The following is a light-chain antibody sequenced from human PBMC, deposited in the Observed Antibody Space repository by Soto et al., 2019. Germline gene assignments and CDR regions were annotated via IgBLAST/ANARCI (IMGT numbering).Light chain of an antibody. V-gene: IGKV3-15*01. J-gene: IGKJ4*01. CDR1: QSITNN. Sequence: ETVMTQSPATLSVSPGERATLSCRASQSITNNLAWYQQKPGQAPRLIMFRTSTRATGVPARFSGSGSGTEFNMTISSLQSEDFAVYYCQQYNNWPRATFGGGTKVELK. CDR2: RTS. CDR3: QQYNNWPRAT.